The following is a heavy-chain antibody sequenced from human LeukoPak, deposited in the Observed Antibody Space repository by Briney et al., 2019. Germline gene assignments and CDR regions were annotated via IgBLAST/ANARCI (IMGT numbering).Heavy chain of an antibody. Sequence: ASVKVSCKASGYAFTGYYMHWVRQAPGQGLEWMGWINPNSGGTNYAQKFRGRVTMTRDTSISTAYMELSRLRSDDTAVYYCARESGVEMATIKRDFDYWGQGTLVTVSS. D-gene: IGHD5-24*01. CDR2: INPNSGGT. CDR1: GYAFTGYY. J-gene: IGHJ4*02. CDR3: ARESGVEMATIKRDFDY. V-gene: IGHV1-2*02.